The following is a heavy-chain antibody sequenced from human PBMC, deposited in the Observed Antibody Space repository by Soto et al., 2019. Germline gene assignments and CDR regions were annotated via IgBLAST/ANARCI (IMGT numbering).Heavy chain of an antibody. CDR3: ARGDLDTDAFDI. D-gene: IGHD3-16*01. J-gene: IGHJ3*02. V-gene: IGHV4-59*01. Sequence: QVQLQESGPGLVKPSETLSLTCTVSGGSINSYYYSWFRQPPGKGLEWIGYIYYSGSTNYNPSRRSRVTISVDTSKNQFSLKLSSVTAADTAVYYCARGDLDTDAFDIWGQGTVVTVSS. CDR2: IYYSGST. CDR1: GGSINSYY.